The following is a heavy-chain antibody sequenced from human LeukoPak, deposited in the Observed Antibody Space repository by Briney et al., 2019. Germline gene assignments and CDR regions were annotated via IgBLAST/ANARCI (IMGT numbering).Heavy chain of an antibody. CDR1: GFTFSSYA. D-gene: IGHD1-26*01. V-gene: IGHV3-23*01. CDR3: AKDRMVGTGEYYFDY. Sequence: PGGSLRLSCAASGFTFSSYAMSWVRQAPGKGLEWVSAISGSGGSTYYADSVKGRFTTSRDNSKNTLYLQMNSLRAEDTAVYYCAKDRMVGTGEYYFDYWGQGTLVTVSS. J-gene: IGHJ4*02. CDR2: ISGSGGST.